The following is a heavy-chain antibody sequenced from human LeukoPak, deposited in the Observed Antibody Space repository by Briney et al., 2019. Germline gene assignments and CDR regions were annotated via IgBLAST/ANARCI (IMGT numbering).Heavy chain of an antibody. CDR1: GFTFSSYA. CDR3: ARDGYSLKPFDY. CDR2: ISYDGGNK. Sequence: GGSLRLSCAASGFTFSSYAMHWVRQAPGKGLEWVAVISYDGGNKYYADSVKGRFTISRDNSKNTLYLQMNSLRAEDTAVYYCARDGYSLKPFDYWGQGTLVTVSS. D-gene: IGHD6-13*01. V-gene: IGHV3-30*04. J-gene: IGHJ4*02.